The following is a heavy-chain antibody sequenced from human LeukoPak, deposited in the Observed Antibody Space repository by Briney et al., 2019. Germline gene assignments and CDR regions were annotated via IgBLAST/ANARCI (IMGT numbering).Heavy chain of an antibody. D-gene: IGHD6-19*01. CDR2: IWSDGSNK. CDR3: AKRYSSGWYEVPFDY. V-gene: IGHV3-33*06. Sequence: GGSLRLSCAPSGFIFSSYGMHWVRQAPGKGLEWVAVIWSDGSNKYHADSVEGRFTISRDNSKNTLYLQMNSLRAEDTAVYYCAKRYSSGWYEVPFDYWGQGTLVTVSS. CDR1: GFIFSSYG. J-gene: IGHJ4*02.